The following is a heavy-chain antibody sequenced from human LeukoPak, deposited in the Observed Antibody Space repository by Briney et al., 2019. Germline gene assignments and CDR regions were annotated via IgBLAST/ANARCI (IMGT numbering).Heavy chain of an antibody. J-gene: IGHJ5*02. CDR3: AKENWDYYYDSSGYYPPGFDP. D-gene: IGHD3-22*01. Sequence: ESSQTLSLTCTVSGGSISSGSYYWSWIRQPAGKGLEWIGRIYTSGSTNYNPSLKSRVTISVDTSKNQFSLKLSSVSAADTAVYYCAKENWDYYYDSSGYYPPGFDPWGQGTLVTVSS. V-gene: IGHV4-61*02. CDR1: GGSISSGSYY. CDR2: IYTSGST.